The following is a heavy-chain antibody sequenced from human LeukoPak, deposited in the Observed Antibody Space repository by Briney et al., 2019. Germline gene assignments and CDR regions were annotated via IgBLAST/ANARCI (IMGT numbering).Heavy chain of an antibody. Sequence: GRSLRLSCEASEFTFSSSWMDWVRQAPGKGLEWVASIHPDGSEKYYVDSVKGRFTISRDNARNSLYLQMNSLRAEDTAVYYCARNRGWLQFDYWGPGTRVTVSS. CDR2: IHPDGSEK. V-gene: IGHV3-7*05. J-gene: IGHJ4*02. CDR3: ARNRGWLQFDY. D-gene: IGHD5-24*01. CDR1: EFTFSSSW.